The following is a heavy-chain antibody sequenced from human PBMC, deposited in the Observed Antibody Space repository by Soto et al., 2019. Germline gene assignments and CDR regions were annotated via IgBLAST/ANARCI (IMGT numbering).Heavy chain of an antibody. V-gene: IGHV4-34*01. CDR1: GGSFSGYY. CDR2: INHSGST. D-gene: IGHD3-10*01. CDR3: ARLAYGSGSYYNTMDV. Sequence: SETLSLTCAVYGGSFSGYYWSWIRQPPGKGLEWIGEINHSGSTNYNPSLKSRVTISVETSKNQFSLKLSSVTAADTAVYYCARLAYGSGSYYNTMDVWGKGTTVTVSS. J-gene: IGHJ6*04.